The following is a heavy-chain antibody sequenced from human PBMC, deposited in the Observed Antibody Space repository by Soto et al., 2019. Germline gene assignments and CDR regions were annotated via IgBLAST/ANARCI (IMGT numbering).Heavy chain of an antibody. D-gene: IGHD6-19*01. Sequence: GGSLRLSCAASGFTFNSYAMRWVRQAPGKGLEWVAVISYDGSNKLYADSVKGRFTISRDNSKNTLYLQMNSLRAEDTAVYYCARDSSSSGWYIAYDIWGQGTMVTVSS. J-gene: IGHJ3*02. CDR3: ARDSSSSGWYIAYDI. V-gene: IGHV3-30*14. CDR2: ISYDGSNK. CDR1: GFTFNSYA.